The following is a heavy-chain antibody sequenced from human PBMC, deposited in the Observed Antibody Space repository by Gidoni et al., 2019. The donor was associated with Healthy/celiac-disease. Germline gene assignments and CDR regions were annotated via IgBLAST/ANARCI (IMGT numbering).Heavy chain of an antibody. CDR2: IWYDGSNK. J-gene: IGHJ6*02. D-gene: IGHD6-13*01. Sequence: QVQLVDSGGGVVQPGRSLRLSCAASGSTFSSYRMHWVRQSPGKGLEWVAVIWYDGSNKYYADSVKGRFNISRDNSKNTLYLQMNSLRAEDTAVYYCAREGAAAGNDGGYYYYGMDVWGQGTTVTVSS. V-gene: IGHV3-33*01. CDR1: GSTFSSYR. CDR3: AREGAAAGNDGGYYYYGMDV.